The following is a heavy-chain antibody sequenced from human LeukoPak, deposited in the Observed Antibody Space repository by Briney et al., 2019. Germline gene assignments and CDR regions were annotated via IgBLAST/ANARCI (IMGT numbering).Heavy chain of an antibody. D-gene: IGHD2-2*01. CDR1: GYTFTSYY. V-gene: IGHV1-46*01. CDR2: INPSGGST. J-gene: IGHJ6*02. CDR3: ARVGDIVVVPAAEGYGMDV. Sequence: GASVKVSCKASGYTFTSYYMHWVRQAPGQGLEWMGIINPSGGSTSYAQKFQGRVTMTRDTSTSTVYMELSSLRSEDTDVYYCARVGDIVVVPAAEGYGMDVWGQGTTVTVSS.